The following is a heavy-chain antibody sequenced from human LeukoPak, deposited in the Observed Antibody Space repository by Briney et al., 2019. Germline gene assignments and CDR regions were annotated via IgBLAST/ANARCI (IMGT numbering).Heavy chain of an antibody. CDR1: GYIFTRYS. D-gene: IGHD3-10*01. CDR2: INPNSGGT. V-gene: IGHV1-2*02. J-gene: IGHJ4*02. Sequence: EASVKVSCKASGYIFTRYSMHWVRQAPGQGLEWMGWINPNSGGTNYAQKFQGRVTMTRDTSISTAYMELSRLRSDDTAVYYCARDSGRTSPAHYYGSGNLLFDYWGQGTLVTVSS. CDR3: ARDSGRTSPAHYYGSGNLLFDY.